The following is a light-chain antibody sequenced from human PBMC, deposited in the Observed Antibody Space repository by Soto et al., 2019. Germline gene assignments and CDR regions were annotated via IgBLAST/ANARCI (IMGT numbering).Light chain of an antibody. CDR1: QRFYSN. J-gene: IGKJ5*01. CDR2: GAS. V-gene: IGKV3-15*01. Sequence: EILMTQSAYTLSASAGESATLSWGASQRFYSNLAWYQQRPVQAPRLLIYGASTRATGVPARFSGRGSGTEFTPTISSLQSEDFAVYYGQQYTNWPPNTFGQGTRLEIK. CDR3: QQYTNWPPNT.